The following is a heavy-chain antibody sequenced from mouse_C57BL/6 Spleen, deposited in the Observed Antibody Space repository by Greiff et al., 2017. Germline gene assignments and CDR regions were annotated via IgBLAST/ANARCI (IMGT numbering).Heavy chain of an antibody. V-gene: IGHV5-17*01. D-gene: IGHD1-1*01. J-gene: IGHJ1*03. Sequence: EVKVVESGGGLVKPGGSLKLSCAASGFTFSDYGMHWVRQAPGKGLEWVAYISRGSSTIYYADTVKGRFTISRAKAKNTLFLHMTSLRSVDTAMYYGARLYYYGSSYDRYYEVWGTGTTVTVSS. CDR3: ARLYYYGSSYDRYYEV. CDR1: GFTFSDYG. CDR2: ISRGSSTI.